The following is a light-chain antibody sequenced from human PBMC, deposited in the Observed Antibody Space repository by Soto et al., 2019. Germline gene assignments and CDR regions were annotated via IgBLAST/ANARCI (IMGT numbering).Light chain of an antibody. Sequence: EIVMTQSPATLSVSPGERATLSCRASQSLRSNLAWYQHKPGQAPRLLIYGTSTRAAGVPATFSGGGSGTEFTITISSLQSEDFAVYYCQQYDDWPWTFGRGTKVEVK. CDR2: GTS. V-gene: IGKV3-15*01. CDR3: QQYDDWPWT. CDR1: QSLRSN. J-gene: IGKJ1*01.